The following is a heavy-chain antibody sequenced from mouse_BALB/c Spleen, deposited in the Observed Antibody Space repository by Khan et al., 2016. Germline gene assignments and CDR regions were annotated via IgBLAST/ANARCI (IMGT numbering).Heavy chain of an antibody. CDR1: GYTFTNYG. CDR2: INTYTGEP. CDR3: ARNSTIIADYYSLNY. Sequence: QIQLVQSGPELKKPGDTVKISCKASGYTFTNYGMNWVKQAPGKGLEWMGWINTYTGEPTYADDFKGRFAFSLETSASTASLQMNNLKNEDTATYFCARNSTIIADYYSLNYWGQEPSVAVSS. V-gene: IGHV9-3-1*01. D-gene: IGHD2-4*01. J-gene: IGHJ4*01.